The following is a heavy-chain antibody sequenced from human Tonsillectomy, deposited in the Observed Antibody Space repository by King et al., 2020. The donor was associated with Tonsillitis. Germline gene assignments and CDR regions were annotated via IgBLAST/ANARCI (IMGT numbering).Heavy chain of an antibody. CDR3: ARCSSTSCYY. J-gene: IGHJ4*02. CDR1: GVPFSRYC. Sequence: VQLVESGGGLVQPGGSLTLLCAAYGVPFSRYCVHWVRQPTGKGLVGVSRLNSDGVSTRYAVSVRGRVTISRDNAKNTLYLQMNSMRADDTAVYYCARCSSTSCYYWGRGTLVTVSS. CDR2: LNSDGVST. V-gene: IGHV3-74*01. D-gene: IGHD2-2*01.